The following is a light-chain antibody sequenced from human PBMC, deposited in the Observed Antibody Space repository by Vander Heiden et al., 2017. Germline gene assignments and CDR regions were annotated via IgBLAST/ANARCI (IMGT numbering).Light chain of an antibody. Sequence: DLVMTQSPDSLAVSLGERATINCKSSQSVLYSSNNKNCLAWYQQKPGQSPKLLIYWASTRESGVPDRFSGSGSGTDFTLTISSLQAEDVAVYYCQQYYSTPLTFGGGTKVEIK. CDR2: WAS. CDR3: QQYYSTPLT. J-gene: IGKJ4*01. V-gene: IGKV4-1*01. CDR1: QSVLYSSNNKNC.